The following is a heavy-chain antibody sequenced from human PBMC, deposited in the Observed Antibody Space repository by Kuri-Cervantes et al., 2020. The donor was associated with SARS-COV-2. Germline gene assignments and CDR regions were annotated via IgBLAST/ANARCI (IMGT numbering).Heavy chain of an antibody. D-gene: IGHD3-22*01. CDR3: ARGKGDYYNSSGYYITTSFDY. Sequence: ASVKVSCKASGYTFTSYYMHWVRQAPGQGLEWMGIINPSGGSTSYAQKFQGRVTMTRDTSTSTVYMELSSLRSEDTAVYYFARGKGDYYNSSGYYITTSFDYWGQGTLVTVSS. V-gene: IGHV1-46*01. CDR1: GYTFTSYY. J-gene: IGHJ4*02. CDR2: INPSGGST.